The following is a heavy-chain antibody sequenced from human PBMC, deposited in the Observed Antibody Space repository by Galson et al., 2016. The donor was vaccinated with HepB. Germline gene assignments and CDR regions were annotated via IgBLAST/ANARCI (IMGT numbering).Heavy chain of an antibody. D-gene: IGHD6-13*01. V-gene: IGHV1-46*03. CDR2: INPSGGRT. Sequence: SVKVSCKASGYTFTSNYVHWVRQAPGQGLEWMGIINPSGGRTTYAQRFQGRVTMTRDTSTSTVHMEVTSLTSEDTAIYYCTRGGIAAAGTNFDSWGQGTLVTVSP. CDR1: GYTFTSNY. J-gene: IGHJ4*02. CDR3: TRGGIAAAGTNFDS.